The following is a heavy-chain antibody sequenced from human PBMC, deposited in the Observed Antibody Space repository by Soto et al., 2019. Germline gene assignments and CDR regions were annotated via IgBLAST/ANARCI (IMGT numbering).Heavy chain of an antibody. CDR3: ARDRDIVVVPAARPPTWFDP. V-gene: IGHV1-18*04. Sequence: GASVKVSCKASGYTFTSYGISWVRQAPGQGLEWMGWISAYNGNTNYAQKLQGRVTMTTDTSTSTAYMELRSLRSDDTAVYYCARDRDIVVVPAARPPTWFDPWGQGTLVTAPQ. J-gene: IGHJ5*02. CDR1: GYTFTSYG. CDR2: ISAYNGNT. D-gene: IGHD2-2*01.